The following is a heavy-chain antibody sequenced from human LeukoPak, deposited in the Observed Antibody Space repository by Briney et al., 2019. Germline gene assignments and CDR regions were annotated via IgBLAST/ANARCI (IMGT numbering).Heavy chain of an antibody. CDR1: GFTFSSYA. J-gene: IGHJ4*02. CDR3: GREWAVDF. V-gene: IGHV3-7*01. Sequence: GRSLRLSCAASGFTFSSYAMHWVRQAPGKGLEWVANIKQDGSEKYYVNSVKGRFTISRDNAKNSLYLQMNSLRVEDTAVYYCGREWAVDFWGQGTLVTVSS. CDR2: IKQDGSEK.